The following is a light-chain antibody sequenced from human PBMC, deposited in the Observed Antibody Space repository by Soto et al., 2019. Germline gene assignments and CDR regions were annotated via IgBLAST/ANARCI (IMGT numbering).Light chain of an antibody. J-gene: IGKJ1*01. CDR1: QSISSW. CDR2: DAS. Sequence: DIQMTQSPCTLSSTAGDSGTITCRASQSISSWLAWYQHKPGKAPKLLIYDASNLDSGVPSRFSGSGSGTEFSLTISNLQPDDCATYYCQQYENYWTFGQGTKVDIK. CDR3: QQYENYWT. V-gene: IGKV1-5*01.